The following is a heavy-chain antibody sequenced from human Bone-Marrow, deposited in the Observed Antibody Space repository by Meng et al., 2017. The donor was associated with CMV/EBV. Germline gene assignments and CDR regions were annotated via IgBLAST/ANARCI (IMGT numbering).Heavy chain of an antibody. V-gene: IGHV3-23*01. Sequence: GESLKISCAASGFTFSDYYMSWVRQAPGKGLEWVSSISGKGVGTYYADSVKGRCTISRDNSKNTLYLQMNSLRAEDTAVYYCAKVYSNYLIYFDYWGQGTLVTVSS. D-gene: IGHD4-11*01. CDR2: ISGKGVGT. J-gene: IGHJ4*02. CDR1: GFTFSDYY. CDR3: AKVYSNYLIYFDY.